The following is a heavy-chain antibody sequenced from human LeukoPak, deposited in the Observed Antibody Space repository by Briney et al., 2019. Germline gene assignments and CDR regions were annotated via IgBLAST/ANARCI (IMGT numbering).Heavy chain of an antibody. V-gene: IGHV3-48*04. Sequence: GGSLRLSCAASGFTFSSYSMNWVRQAPGKGLEWVSYISSSSSTIFYAESVKGRFTISRDNAKNLLYLEMNSLRAEDTAVYYCVRESIRGTRDFDYWGQGTLVTVSS. CDR2: ISSSSSTI. D-gene: IGHD2-21*01. CDR1: GFTFSSYS. J-gene: IGHJ4*02. CDR3: VRESIRGTRDFDY.